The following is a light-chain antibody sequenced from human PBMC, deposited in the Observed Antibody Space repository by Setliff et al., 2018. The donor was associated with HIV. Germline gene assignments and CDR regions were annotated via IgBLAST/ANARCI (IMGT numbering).Light chain of an antibody. Sequence: QSALIQPASVSGSPGQSVTVSCTGTSSDVGSYDFVSWYQQLPGKAPKLLIYDVGNRPSGVSTRFSGSKSGNTASLTISGLQAEDEADYYCSSHTSSSTCYVLGTGTKVTVL. CDR2: DVG. J-gene: IGLJ1*01. CDR3: SSHTSSSTCYV. V-gene: IGLV2-14*03. CDR1: SSDVGSYDF.